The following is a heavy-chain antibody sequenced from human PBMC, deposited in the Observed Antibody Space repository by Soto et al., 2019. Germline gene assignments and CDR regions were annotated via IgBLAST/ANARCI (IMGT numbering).Heavy chain of an antibody. CDR1: GGTFIRYA. V-gene: IGHV1-69*05. CDR3: ARGPAAIRDYYYYGMDV. D-gene: IGHD2-2*02. CDR2: FIPFFGTT. J-gene: IGHJ6*02. Sequence: QVQLVQSGAEVKKPGSSVKVSCKASGGTFIRYAISWVRQAPGQGLEWMGGFIPFFGTTNYAQKFQGRVTISTDESTSTVYMELSSLRSEDTAVYYCARGPAAIRDYYYYGMDVWGQGSTVTVSS.